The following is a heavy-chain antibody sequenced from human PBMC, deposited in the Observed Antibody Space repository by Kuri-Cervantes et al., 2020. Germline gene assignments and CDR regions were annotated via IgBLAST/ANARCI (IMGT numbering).Heavy chain of an antibody. CDR3: ARDSRLDTAMVTTKSDLFDY. Sequence: SLKISCAASGFTFDDYAMHWVRQAPGKGLEWVSGISWNSGSIGYADSVKGRFTISRDNAKNSLYLQMNSLRAEDTAVYYCARDSRLDTAMVTTKSDLFDYWGQGTLVTVSS. J-gene: IGHJ4*02. CDR2: ISWNSGSI. CDR1: GFTFDDYA. D-gene: IGHD5-18*01. V-gene: IGHV3-9*01.